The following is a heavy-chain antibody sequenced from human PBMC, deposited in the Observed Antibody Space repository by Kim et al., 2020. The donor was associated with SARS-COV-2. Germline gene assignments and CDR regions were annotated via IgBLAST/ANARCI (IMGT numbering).Heavy chain of an antibody. D-gene: IGHD2-15*01. V-gene: IGHV4-34*01. Sequence: SETLSLTCAVSGGSLSGYYWSWIRQPPGKGLEWIGQIDHSGSTHFNPSFKSRVTISVDTSKIQFSLKVTSVAAAETAIYYCARIRTFCNGGSCFPSNFCHWGQGTPVTLPP. CDR1: GGSLSGYY. J-gene: IGHJ4*02. CDR3: ARIRTFCNGGSCFPSNFCH. CDR2: IDHSGST.